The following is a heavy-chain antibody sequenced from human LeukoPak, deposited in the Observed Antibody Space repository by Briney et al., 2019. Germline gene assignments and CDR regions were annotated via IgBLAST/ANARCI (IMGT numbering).Heavy chain of an antibody. J-gene: IGHJ5*02. V-gene: IGHV1-8*01. CDR3: ARGGRYYYGSGSYPRYNWFDP. Sequence: ASVKVSCKASGYTFTSYDINWVRQATGQGLEWMGWMNPNSGNTGYAQKFQGRVTMTRNTSISTAYMELSSLRSEDTAVYYCARGGRYYYGSGSYPRYNWFDPWGQGTLVTVSS. CDR1: GYTFTSYD. CDR2: MNPNSGNT. D-gene: IGHD3-10*01.